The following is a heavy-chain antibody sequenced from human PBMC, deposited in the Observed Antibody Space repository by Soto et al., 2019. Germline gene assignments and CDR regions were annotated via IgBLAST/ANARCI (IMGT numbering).Heavy chain of an antibody. V-gene: IGHV4-39*01. D-gene: IGHD2-15*01. J-gene: IGHJ6*03. CDR2: ISYSGSS. CDR3: ARHSSGGNYYYYYYMDV. CDR1: GGXXXXSSYY. Sequence: SGGXXXXSSYYWGWIRQPPGKGLEWIGSISYSGSSYYSRSLKSRVIISVDTSKNQFSLKLSSVTAADTAVYYCARHSSGGNYYYYYYMDVWGKGTTVTVSS.